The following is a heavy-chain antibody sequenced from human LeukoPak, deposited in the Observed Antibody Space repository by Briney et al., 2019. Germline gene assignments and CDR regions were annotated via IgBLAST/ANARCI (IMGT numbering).Heavy chain of an antibody. CDR1: GFTFSNYW. Sequence: PGGSLRLSCAASGFTFSNYWMNWVRQAPGKGLEWVANIKHDGSQKYYLDSVKGRFTISRDNAKNSLYLQMNSLRVEDTAVYYCARDRVVFEYWGQGTLVTVSS. V-gene: IGHV3-7*05. CDR3: ARDRVVFEY. D-gene: IGHD2-15*01. CDR2: IKHDGSQK. J-gene: IGHJ4*02.